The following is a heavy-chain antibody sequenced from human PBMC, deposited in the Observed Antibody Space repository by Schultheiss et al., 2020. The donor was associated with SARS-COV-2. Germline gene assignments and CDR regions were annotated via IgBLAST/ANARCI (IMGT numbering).Heavy chain of an antibody. V-gene: IGHV3-30*04. CDR2: ISSDGSRK. CDR1: GFTFSSYA. Sequence: GGSLRLSCSASGFTFSSYAMHWVRQAPGKGLEWVSLISSDGSRKYYADSVKGRFTISRDNSKNTLYLQMNSLRPEDTAVYYCANSRGSSSWDVMDVWGQGTTVTVSS. D-gene: IGHD6-13*01. J-gene: IGHJ6*02. CDR3: ANSRGSSSWDVMDV.